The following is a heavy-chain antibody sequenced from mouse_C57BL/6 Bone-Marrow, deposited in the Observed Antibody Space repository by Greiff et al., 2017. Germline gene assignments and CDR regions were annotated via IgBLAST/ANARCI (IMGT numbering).Heavy chain of an antibody. CDR2: IYPSDSET. CDR1: GYTFTSYW. V-gene: IGHV1-61*01. CDR3: ARGTKDYFDY. Sequence: KSGAERVRRGASVKLSCKASGYTFTSYWMDWVKQRPGQGLEWIGNIYPSDSETHYNQKFKDKATLTVDKSSSTAYMQLSSLTSEDSAVYYCARGTKDYFDYWGQGTTLTVSS. D-gene: IGHD1-1*01. J-gene: IGHJ2*01.